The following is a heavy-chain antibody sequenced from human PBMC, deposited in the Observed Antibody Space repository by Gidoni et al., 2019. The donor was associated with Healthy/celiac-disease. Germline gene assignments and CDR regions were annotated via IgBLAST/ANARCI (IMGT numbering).Heavy chain of an antibody. J-gene: IGHJ2*01. CDR3: ARGGGYCTNGVCPNWYFDL. V-gene: IGHV1-69*04. CDR1: GGPFSSSA. Sequence: QVQLVQSGAGVKKPGSSAKVSCKASGGPFSSSATSWGRHAPGTGLEWMGRIIPILGIANYAQKFQGRVKITADKSTTTAYMELSSLRSEDTAVYYCARGGGYCTNGVCPNWYFDLWGRGTLVTVSS. D-gene: IGHD2-8*01. CDR2: IIPILGIA.